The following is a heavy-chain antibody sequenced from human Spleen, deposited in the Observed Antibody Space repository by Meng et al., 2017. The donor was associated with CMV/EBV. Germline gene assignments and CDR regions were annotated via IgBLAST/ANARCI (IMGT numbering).Heavy chain of an antibody. J-gene: IGHJ6*03. V-gene: IGHV1-2*02. D-gene: IGHD2-21*01. Sequence: ASVKVSCKASGYTFTYYSMHWVRQAPGQGLEWMGWINPNSGGTNYAQKFQGRVTMTRDTSINTAYMELSRLRSDNTAEYYWTRDYVVVIAATHYHYYYMDVWGKGTTVTVSS. CDR3: TRDYVVVIAATHYHYYYMDV. CDR2: INPNSGGT. CDR1: GYTFTYYS.